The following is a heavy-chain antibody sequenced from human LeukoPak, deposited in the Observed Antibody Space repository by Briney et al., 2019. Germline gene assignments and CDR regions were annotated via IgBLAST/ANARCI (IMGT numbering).Heavy chain of an antibody. CDR3: ARVLTYCSGGSCYYYFDY. V-gene: IGHV4-59*01. J-gene: IGHJ4*02. D-gene: IGHD2-15*01. CDR2: IYYSGST. Sequence: SETLSLTCTVSGGSISTYYWSWIRQPPGKGLEWIGYIYYSGSTNYNPSLKSRVTISVDTSKNQFSLKLSSVTAADTAVYYCARVLTYCSGGSCYYYFDYWGQGTLVTVSS. CDR1: GGSISTYY.